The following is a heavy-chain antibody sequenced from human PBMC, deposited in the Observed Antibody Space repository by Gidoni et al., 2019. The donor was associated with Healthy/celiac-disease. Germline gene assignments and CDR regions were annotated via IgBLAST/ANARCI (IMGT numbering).Heavy chain of an antibody. J-gene: IGHJ6*02. Sequence: QVQLVQSGAEVKKHGSSVKVSCQASGGTFSSYAISWVRQAPGQGLEWMGGIIPIFGTANYAQKFQGRVTITADESTSTAYMELSSLRSEDTAVYYCAISGGVRLYYYYGMDVWGQGTTVTVSS. CDR3: AISGGVRLYYYYGMDV. D-gene: IGHD1-26*01. CDR1: GGTFSSYA. V-gene: IGHV1-69*19. CDR2: IIPIFGTA.